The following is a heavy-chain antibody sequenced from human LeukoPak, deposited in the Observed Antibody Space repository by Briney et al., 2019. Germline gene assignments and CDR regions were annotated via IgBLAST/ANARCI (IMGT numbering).Heavy chain of an antibody. V-gene: IGHV4-4*07. J-gene: IGHJ6*03. CDR3: ARDRVDTAMVLPYYYYMDV. Sequence: SETLSLTCTVSGGSISSYYWSWIRQPAGKGLEWIGRIYTSGSTNYNPSLKSRVTMSVDTSKNQFSLKLSSVTAADTAVYYCARDRVDTAMVLPYYYYMDVWGKGTTVTISS. D-gene: IGHD5-18*01. CDR1: GGSISSYY. CDR2: IYTSGST.